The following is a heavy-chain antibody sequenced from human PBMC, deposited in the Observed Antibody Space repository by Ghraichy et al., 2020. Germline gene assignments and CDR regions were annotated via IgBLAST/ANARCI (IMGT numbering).Heavy chain of an antibody. CDR3: AREIAVAGGFDY. D-gene: IGHD6-19*01. V-gene: IGHV1-69*06. Sequence: SVKVSCKASGGTFSSYAISWVRQAPGQGLEWMGGIIPIFGTANYAQKFQGRVTITADKSTSTAYMELSSLRSEDTAVYYCAREIAVAGGFDYWGQGTLVTVSS. CDR2: IIPIFGTA. CDR1: GGTFSSYA. J-gene: IGHJ4*02.